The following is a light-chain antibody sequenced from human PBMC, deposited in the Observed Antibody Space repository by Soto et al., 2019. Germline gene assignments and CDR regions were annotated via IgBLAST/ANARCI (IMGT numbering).Light chain of an antibody. CDR3: QQSYSTPLT. CDR2: GAS. J-gene: IGKJ4*01. Sequence: DIVLTQSPGTLYLSPGERATLSCSASQSVSSGYLAWYQQRPGQAPRLLIYGASTRATGIPDRFSGSGSGTDFTLTISRLEPEDFATYYCQQSYSTPLTFGGGTKVDI. CDR1: QSVSSGY. V-gene: IGKV3-20*01.